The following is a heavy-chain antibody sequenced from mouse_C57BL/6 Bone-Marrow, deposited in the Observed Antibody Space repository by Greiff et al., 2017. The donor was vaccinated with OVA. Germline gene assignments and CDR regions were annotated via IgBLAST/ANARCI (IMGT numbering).Heavy chain of an antibody. Sequence: VQLQQPGAELVKPGASVKLSCKASGYTFTSYWMQWVKQRPGQGLEWIGEIDPSDSYTNYNQKFKGQATLTVDTSSSTAYMQLSSLTSEDSAVYYCARSSDGRAWFAYWGQGTLVTVSA. D-gene: IGHD2-3*01. V-gene: IGHV1-50*01. CDR2: IDPSDSYT. J-gene: IGHJ3*01. CDR1: GYTFTSYW. CDR3: ARSSDGRAWFAY.